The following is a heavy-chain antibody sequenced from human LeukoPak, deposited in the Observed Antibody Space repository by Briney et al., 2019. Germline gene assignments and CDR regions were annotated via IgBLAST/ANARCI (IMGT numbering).Heavy chain of an antibody. J-gene: IGHJ4*02. CDR3: ARRLFTGYSSGWYNGFDY. CDR1: GFTFSSYW. D-gene: IGHD6-19*01. V-gene: IGHV3-7*01. Sequence: PGGSLRLSCAASGFTFSSYWMSWVRQAPGKGLEWVANIKQDGSEKYYVDSVKGRFTISRDNAKNSLYLQMNSLRAEDTAVYYCARRLFTGYSSGWYNGFDYWGQGTLVTVSS. CDR2: IKQDGSEK.